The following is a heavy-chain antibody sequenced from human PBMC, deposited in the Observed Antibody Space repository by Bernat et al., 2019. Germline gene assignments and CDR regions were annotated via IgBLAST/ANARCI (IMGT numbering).Heavy chain of an antibody. Sequence: EVQLVESGGGLVQPGGSLRLSCAASGFTFRSYEMNWVRQAPGKGLEWVSYISSSGSIIYYADSVKGRFTISRDNAKNSLYLQMNSLRAEDTAVYYCASILYRGSYNDDDYWGQGTLVTVSS. CDR1: GFTFRSYE. J-gene: IGHJ4*02. CDR2: ISSSGSII. V-gene: IGHV3-48*03. CDR3: ASILYRGSYNDDDY. D-gene: IGHD3-16*01.